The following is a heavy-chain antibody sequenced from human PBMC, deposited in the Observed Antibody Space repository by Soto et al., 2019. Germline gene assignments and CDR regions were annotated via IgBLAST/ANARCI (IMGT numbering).Heavy chain of an antibody. CDR3: ARVRDSSGYFPMDV. J-gene: IGHJ6*02. CDR1: GYTFTSYA. D-gene: IGHD3-22*01. Sequence: ASVKVSCKASGYTFTSYAMHWVRQAPGQRLEWMGWINAGNGNTKYSQKFQGRVTITRDTSASTAYMELSSLRSEDTAVYYCARVRDSSGYFPMDVWGQGTTVTVSS. V-gene: IGHV1-3*01. CDR2: INAGNGNT.